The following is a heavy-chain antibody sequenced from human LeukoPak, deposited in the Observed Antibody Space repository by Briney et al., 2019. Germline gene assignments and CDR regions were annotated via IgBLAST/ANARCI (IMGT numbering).Heavy chain of an antibody. CDR2: ISYDGINK. Sequence: GGSLRLSCAASGFTFSSYAMHWVRQAPGKGLEWVAVISYDGINKYYADSVKGRFTISRDNSKNTLYLQMNSLRAEDTAVYYCARALYYYDSSGYGPGFDYWGQGTLVTVSS. V-gene: IGHV3-30-3*01. CDR3: ARALYYYDSSGYGPGFDY. CDR1: GFTFSSYA. J-gene: IGHJ4*02. D-gene: IGHD3-22*01.